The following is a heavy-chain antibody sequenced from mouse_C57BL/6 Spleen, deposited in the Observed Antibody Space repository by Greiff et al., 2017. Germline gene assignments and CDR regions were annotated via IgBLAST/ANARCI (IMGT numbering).Heavy chain of an antibody. V-gene: IGHV1-59*01. CDR3: ARTDYYGSSYYFDY. J-gene: IGHJ2*01. Sequence: QVQLQQPGAELVRPGTSVKLSCKASGYTFTSYWMHWVKQRPGQGLEWIGVIDPSDSYTNYNQKFKGKATLTVDTSSSTAYMQLSSLTSEDSAVYYCARTDYYGSSYYFDYWGQGTTLTVSS. CDR2: IDPSDSYT. D-gene: IGHD1-1*01. CDR1: GYTFTSYW.